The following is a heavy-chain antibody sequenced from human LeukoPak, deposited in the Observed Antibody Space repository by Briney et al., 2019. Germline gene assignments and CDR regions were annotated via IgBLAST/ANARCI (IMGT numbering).Heavy chain of an antibody. D-gene: IGHD5-18*01. Sequence: PGGSLRLHCVGSGFTFSSWTMSWVRQAPGKGLEWIGTTYNSWRNYYNPSLKSRVTISGDTSKNQFSLKVTSVTAADTAVYYCARFSGYIYGYDYWGQGTLVTVSS. CDR1: GFTFSSWT. CDR3: ARFSGYIYGYDY. CDR2: TYNSWRN. J-gene: IGHJ4*02. V-gene: IGHV4-59*05.